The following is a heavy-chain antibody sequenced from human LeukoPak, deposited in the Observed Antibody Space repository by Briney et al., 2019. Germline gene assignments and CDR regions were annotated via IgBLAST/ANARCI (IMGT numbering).Heavy chain of an antibody. CDR1: GFIFRNYA. Sequence: GASLRLSCAASGFIFRNYAMSWVRQAPGKGLEWVSAITGSGDTTYYADSVKGRFTNSRDNSKNTLYVEMNTLRAEDTAVYYCAREEPAGYGMDVWGKGTTVTVSS. D-gene: IGHD6-25*01. V-gene: IGHV3-23*01. CDR2: ITGSGDTT. CDR3: AREEPAGYGMDV. J-gene: IGHJ6*04.